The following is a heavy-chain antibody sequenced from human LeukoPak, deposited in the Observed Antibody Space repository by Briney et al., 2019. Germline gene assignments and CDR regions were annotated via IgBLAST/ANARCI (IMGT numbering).Heavy chain of an antibody. Sequence: GGSLRLSCAASGFTFSSYRMNWVRQAPGKGLEWVSSISSSSSYIYYADSVEGRITVSRDNAKNSLYLQMNSLRAEDTAVYYCARSTSYSAAVGTADNAFDIWGQGTMVTVSS. J-gene: IGHJ3*02. D-gene: IGHD6-13*01. CDR1: GFTFSSYR. V-gene: IGHV3-21*01. CDR3: ARSTSYSAAVGTADNAFDI. CDR2: ISSSSSYI.